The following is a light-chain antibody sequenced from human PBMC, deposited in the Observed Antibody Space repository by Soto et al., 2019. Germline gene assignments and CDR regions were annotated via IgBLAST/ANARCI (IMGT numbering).Light chain of an antibody. CDR2: AAS. V-gene: IGKV1-39*01. Sequence: DIQMTQSPSSLSASVGDRVTITCRASQSITSYLNWYQQKPGKAPKLLIYAASRSHSGGPSRFSGSGSGTDFTLTISSLQPEDFATYYWQQSYNTPYTFGQGTKLEIK. CDR3: QQSYNTPYT. J-gene: IGKJ2*01. CDR1: QSITSY.